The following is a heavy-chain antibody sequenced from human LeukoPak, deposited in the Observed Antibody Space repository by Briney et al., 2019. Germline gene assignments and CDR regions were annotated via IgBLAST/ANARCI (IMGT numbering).Heavy chain of an antibody. CDR2: IYYSGST. Sequence: TSETLSLTCTVSGGSISSYYWSWIRQPPGKGLEWIGYIYYSGSTNYNPSLKSRVTISVDTSKNQFSLKLSSVTAADTAVYYCARAGSTYYDFRSGPPFPFDYWGQGTLVTVSS. CDR1: GGSISSYY. CDR3: ARAGSTYYDFRSGPPFPFDY. V-gene: IGHV4-59*01. J-gene: IGHJ4*02. D-gene: IGHD3-3*01.